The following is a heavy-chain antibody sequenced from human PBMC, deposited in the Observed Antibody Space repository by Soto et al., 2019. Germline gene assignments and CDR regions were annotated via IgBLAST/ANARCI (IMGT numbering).Heavy chain of an antibody. D-gene: IGHD2-21*02. CDR1: GGTFSSHA. CDR3: ARCDVCYPGGDDAFDL. J-gene: IGHJ3*01. CDR2: IIPMFGTT. V-gene: IGHV1-69*01. Sequence: QVQLVQSGAEVKKPGSSVKVSCKTSGGTFSSHALTWLRQAPGQGLEWMGGIIPMFGTTYTSQKFQGRVAIYADETTSTLELSSLRSEDTAVYFCARCDVCYPGGDDAFDLWGQGTTVIVSS.